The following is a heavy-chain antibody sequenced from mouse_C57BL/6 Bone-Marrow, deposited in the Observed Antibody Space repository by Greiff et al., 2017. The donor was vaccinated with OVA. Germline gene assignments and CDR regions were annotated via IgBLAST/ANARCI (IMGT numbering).Heavy chain of an antibody. CDR2: IDPSDSYT. D-gene: IGHD1-1*01. CDR3: ARRNYGSLYFDY. V-gene: IGHV1-50*01. Sequence: QVQLQQPGAELVKPGASVKLSCKASGYTFTSYWMQWVKQRPGQGLEWIGEIDPSDSYTNYNQKFKGKATLTVDTSSSTAYMQLSSLTSEDSAVYYCARRNYGSLYFDYCGQGTTLTDSS. CDR1: GYTFTSYW. J-gene: IGHJ2*01.